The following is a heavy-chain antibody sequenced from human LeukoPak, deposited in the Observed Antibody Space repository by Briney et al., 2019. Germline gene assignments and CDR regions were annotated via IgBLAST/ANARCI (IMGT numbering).Heavy chain of an antibody. Sequence: SETLSLTCAVYGRSFSGYYWSWIRQPPGKGLEWIGEINHSGSTNYNPSLKSRVTISVDTSKNQFSLKLSSVTAADTAVYYCARVHKRVRGPAFDYWGQGTLVTVSS. D-gene: IGHD2-21*01. V-gene: IGHV4-34*01. CDR1: GRSFSGYY. J-gene: IGHJ4*02. CDR2: INHSGST. CDR3: ARVHKRVRGPAFDY.